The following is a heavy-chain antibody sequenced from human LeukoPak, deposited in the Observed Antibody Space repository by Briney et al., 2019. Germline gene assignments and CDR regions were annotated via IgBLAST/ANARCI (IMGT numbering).Heavy chain of an antibody. D-gene: IGHD4-17*01. CDR3: AKPNGDSYFDY. CDR1: GFTVSSNY. CDR2: IYSGGST. V-gene: IGHV3-53*01. J-gene: IGHJ4*02. Sequence: GGSLGLSCAASGFTVSSNYMSWVRQAPGKGLEWVSVIYSGGSTYYADSVKGRFTISRDNSKNTLYLQMNSLRAEDTAVYYCAKPNGDSYFDYWGQGTLVTVSS.